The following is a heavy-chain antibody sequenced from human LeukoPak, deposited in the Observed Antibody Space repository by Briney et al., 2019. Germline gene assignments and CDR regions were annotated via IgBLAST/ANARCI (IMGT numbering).Heavy chain of an antibody. CDR2: ISGSGGST. D-gene: IGHD6-13*01. Sequence: GGSLRLSCAASGFTFSSYAMSWVRQAPGKGLEWVSAISGSGGSTYYADSVKGRFTISRDNAKNSLYLQMNSLRAEDTAVYYCARDPGQQLADYWGQGTLVTVSS. V-gene: IGHV3-23*01. CDR3: ARDPGQQLADY. J-gene: IGHJ4*02. CDR1: GFTFSSYA.